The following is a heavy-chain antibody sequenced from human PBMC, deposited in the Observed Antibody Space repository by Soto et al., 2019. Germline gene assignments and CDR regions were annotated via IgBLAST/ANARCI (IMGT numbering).Heavy chain of an antibody. V-gene: IGHV4-34*01. CDR1: GGSFSGYY. CDR2: INHSGST. J-gene: IGHJ5*02. CDR3: ARGLLRYFDERFDP. D-gene: IGHD3-9*01. Sequence: ASETLSLTCAVYGGSFSGYYWSWIRQPPGKGLEWIGEINHSGSTNYNPSLKRRVTISVDTSKNQFSLKLSSVTAADTAVYYCARGLLRYFDERFDPWGQGTLVTVSS.